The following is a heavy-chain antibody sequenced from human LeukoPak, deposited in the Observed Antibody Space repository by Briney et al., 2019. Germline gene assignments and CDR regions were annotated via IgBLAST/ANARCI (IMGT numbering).Heavy chain of an antibody. D-gene: IGHD2-21*02. CDR1: GFTFSDYY. CDR3: ARVQVTAMIFDY. J-gene: IGHJ4*02. CDR2: ISSSSSYT. V-gene: IGHV3-11*06. Sequence: GGSLRLSCAASGFTFSDYYMSWIRQAPGKGLEWVSYISSSSSYTNYADSVKGRFTISRGNAKNSLYLQMNSLRAEDTAVYYCARVQVTAMIFDYWGQGPWSPSPQ.